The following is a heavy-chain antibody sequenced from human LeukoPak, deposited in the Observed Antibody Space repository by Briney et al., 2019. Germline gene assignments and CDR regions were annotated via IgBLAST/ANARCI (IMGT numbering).Heavy chain of an antibody. CDR1: GYTFTSYG. J-gene: IGHJ1*01. CDR2: ISAYNGNT. Sequence: ASVKVSCKASGYTFTSYGISWVRRAPGQGLEWMGWISAYNGNTNYAQKLQGRVTMTTDTSTSTAYMELRSLRSDDTAVYYCARDRGIAVAGAPGGFQHWGQGTLVTVSS. D-gene: IGHD6-19*01. V-gene: IGHV1-18*01. CDR3: ARDRGIAVAGAPGGFQH.